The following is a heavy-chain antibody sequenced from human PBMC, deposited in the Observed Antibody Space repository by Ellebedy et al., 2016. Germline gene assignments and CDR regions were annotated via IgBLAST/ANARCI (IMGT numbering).Heavy chain of an antibody. CDR1: GFTFSPYS. CDR2: LSYDESNK. CDR3: ARDRLDHSDSSDFYGDAFDI. J-gene: IGHJ3*02. Sequence: GESLKISCAASGFTFSPYSMHWVRQAPGKGLEWVAVLSYDESNKFYANSVKGRFTISRDNSKNMLYLQLNSLRPDDTAVYYCARDRLDHSDSSDFYGDAFDIWGQGTLVTVSS. D-gene: IGHD3-22*01. V-gene: IGHV3-30-3*01.